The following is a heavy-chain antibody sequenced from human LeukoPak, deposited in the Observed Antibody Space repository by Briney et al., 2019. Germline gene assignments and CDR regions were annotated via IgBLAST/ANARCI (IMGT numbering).Heavy chain of an antibody. V-gene: IGHV3-48*04. CDR2: ISSSSSTI. D-gene: IGHD3-22*01. Sequence: GGSLRLSCAASGFTFSSYSMNWVRQAPGKGLEWVSYISSSSSTIYYADSVKGRFTISRDNAKNSLYLQMNSLRAEDTAVYYCARDFDYYDSSGYYQEYFQHWGQGTLVTVSS. CDR3: ARDFDYYDSSGYYQEYFQH. CDR1: GFTFSSYS. J-gene: IGHJ1*01.